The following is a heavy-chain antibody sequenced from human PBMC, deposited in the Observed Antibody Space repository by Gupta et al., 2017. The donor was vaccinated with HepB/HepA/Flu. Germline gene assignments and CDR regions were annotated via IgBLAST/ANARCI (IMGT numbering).Heavy chain of an antibody. CDR2: IYSSGST. J-gene: IGHJ6*02. CDR3: ARDGIAVGDIYGMDV. V-gene: IGHV4-30-4*01. Sequence: QVQLQESGPGLVKPSQTLSLTCTVSGGSISSGDYYWCWIRQPPGKGLEWIGYIYSSGSTYSNPSLKSRVTISVDTSKNQFSLKLSSVTAADTAVYYCARDGIAVGDIYGMDVWGQGTTVTVSS. D-gene: IGHD6-19*01. CDR1: GGSISSGDYY.